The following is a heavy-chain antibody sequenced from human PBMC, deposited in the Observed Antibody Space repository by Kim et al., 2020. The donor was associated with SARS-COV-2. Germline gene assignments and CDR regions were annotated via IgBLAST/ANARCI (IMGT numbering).Heavy chain of an antibody. V-gene: IGHV3-30*18. D-gene: IGHD2-15*01. CDR3: AKGGGPYCSGGNCYSHYFDY. J-gene: IGHJ4*02. Sequence: GGSLRLSCAASGFTFRNYGMHWVRQATGKGLEWVAVISYDGSNKYYADSVKGRFTISRDNSKNTLYLQMNSLRAEDTAVYYCAKGGGPYCSGGNCYSHYFDYWGQGTLVTVSS. CDR2: ISYDGSNK. CDR1: GFTFRNYG.